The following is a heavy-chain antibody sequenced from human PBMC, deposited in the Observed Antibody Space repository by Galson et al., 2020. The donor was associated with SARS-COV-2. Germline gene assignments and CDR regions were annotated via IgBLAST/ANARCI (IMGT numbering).Heavy chain of an antibody. CDR2: IGPGGGTT. CDR3: AKDRGYYSGIDAFDT. Sequence: GGSLRLSCAASDFSFATYAMSWVRQAPGKGLEWVSAIGPGGGTTHYADSVKGRFTISRDNSKNTLFLQMNSLRAEDTAVYFCAKDRGYYSGIDAFDTWGQGTMVTVSS. J-gene: IGHJ3*02. V-gene: IGHV3-23*01. D-gene: IGHD3-22*01. CDR1: DFSFATYA.